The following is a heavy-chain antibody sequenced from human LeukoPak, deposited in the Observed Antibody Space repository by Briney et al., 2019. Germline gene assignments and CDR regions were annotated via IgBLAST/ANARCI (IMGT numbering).Heavy chain of an antibody. Sequence: GRPLRLSCAASGLTFSNYDMHWVRQAPGKGLEWVAVIWYDGSNKYYADSVKGRFTISRDNSKNMLYLQMNSLRVEDTAVYYCARDPADNYDLLGELDAFDMWGQGTMVTVSS. D-gene: IGHD3-9*01. V-gene: IGHV3-33*01. CDR3: ARDPADNYDLLGELDAFDM. J-gene: IGHJ3*02. CDR2: IWYDGSNK. CDR1: GLTFSNYD.